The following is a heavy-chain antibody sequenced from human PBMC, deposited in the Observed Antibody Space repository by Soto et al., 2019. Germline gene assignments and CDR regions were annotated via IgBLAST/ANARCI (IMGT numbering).Heavy chain of an antibody. V-gene: IGHV1-18*04. J-gene: IGHJ6*02. D-gene: IGHD3-3*01. CDR2: ISAYNGNT. Sequence: GASVKVSCKASGYTFTSYGISWVRQAPGQGLEWMGGISAYNGNTNYAQKLQGRVTMTADTSTSTAYMELRSLRSDDTAVYYCAREAKSVFRCSECLSSYYTDNYSYGMDPWGQGTTVTVSS. CDR1: GYTFTSYG. CDR3: AREAKSVFRCSECLSSYYTDNYSYGMDP.